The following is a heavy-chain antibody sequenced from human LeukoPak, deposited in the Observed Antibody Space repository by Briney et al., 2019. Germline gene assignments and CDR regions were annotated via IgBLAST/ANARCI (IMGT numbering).Heavy chain of an antibody. J-gene: IGHJ6*03. Sequence: PGGSLRLSCAASGFTFSSYGMSWVRQAPGKGLQWVSAISGSGGSTYYADSVKGRFTISRDNSKNTLYLQMNSLRAEDTAVYYCAKAFYGSGLYYYYYMDVWGKGTTVTISS. D-gene: IGHD3-10*01. CDR3: AKAFYGSGLYYYYYMDV. CDR1: GFTFSSYG. CDR2: ISGSGGST. V-gene: IGHV3-23*01.